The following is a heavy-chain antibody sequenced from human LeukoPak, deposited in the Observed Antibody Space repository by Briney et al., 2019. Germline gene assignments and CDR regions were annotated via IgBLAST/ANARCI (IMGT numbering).Heavy chain of an antibody. D-gene: IGHD3-10*01. CDR3: ARAYYGSGNTYYFDY. J-gene: IGHJ4*02. CDR2: IYYSGST. Sequence: SETLSLTCTVSGGSISSYYWSWIRQPPGKGLEWIGYIYYSGSTNYNPSLKGRVTISVDTSKNQFSLMLSSVTAADTAVYYCARAYYGSGNTYYFDYWGQGTLVTVSS. V-gene: IGHV4-59*01. CDR1: GGSISSYY.